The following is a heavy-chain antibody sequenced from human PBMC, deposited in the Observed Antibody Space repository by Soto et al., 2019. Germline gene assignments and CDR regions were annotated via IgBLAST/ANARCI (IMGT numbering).Heavy chain of an antibody. D-gene: IGHD6-19*01. J-gene: IGHJ6*02. CDR2: ISSSSSYI. CDR3: ARPREISSGWWVRYYGMDV. CDR1: GFTFSSYS. Sequence: EVQLVESGGGLVKPGGSLRLSCAASGFTFSSYSMNWVRQAPGKGLEWVSSISSSSSYIYYADSVKGRFTISRDNAKNSLYLQMNSLRAEDTAVYYCARPREISSGWWVRYYGMDVWGQGTTVTVSS. V-gene: IGHV3-21*01.